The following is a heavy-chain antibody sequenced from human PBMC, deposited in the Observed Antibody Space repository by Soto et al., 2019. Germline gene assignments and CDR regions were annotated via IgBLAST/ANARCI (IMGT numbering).Heavy chain of an antibody. CDR3: ARDTVLTGMFDL. J-gene: IGHJ5*02. Sequence: LSLTWTVSGGSIGSYHWSWVRQPPGKGLEWIASVYYTGTTNYNPSLGSRVTISIDAPENQISLKLTSVTAADTAFYYCARDTVLTGMFDLWGQGTLVTVSS. D-gene: IGHD4-17*01. CDR2: VYYTGTT. CDR1: GGSIGSYH. V-gene: IGHV4-59*01.